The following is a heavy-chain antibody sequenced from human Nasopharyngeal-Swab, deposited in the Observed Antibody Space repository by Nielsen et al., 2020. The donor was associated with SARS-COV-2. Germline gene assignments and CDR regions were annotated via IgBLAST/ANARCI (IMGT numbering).Heavy chain of an antibody. CDR1: GFTFSDSA. J-gene: IGHJ4*02. V-gene: IGHV3-73*01. Sequence: GESLKIYCAASGFTFSDSAIHWVRQASGKGLEWVGRVRSKGHNYATAYSASVKGRFIIFRDDPTNTAYLQMNSLKTEDTAMYYCTRCGGGCYSGRDYWGQGTLVTVSS. CDR2: VRSKGHNYAT. D-gene: IGHD2-15*01. CDR3: TRCGGGCYSGRDY.